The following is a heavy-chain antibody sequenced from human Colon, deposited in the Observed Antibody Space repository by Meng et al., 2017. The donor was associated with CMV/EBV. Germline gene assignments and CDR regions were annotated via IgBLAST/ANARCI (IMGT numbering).Heavy chain of an antibody. CDR3: ARDAYLGCLAVRRFDP. Sequence: ASVMVSCKASGYTFTGYYTHWVRQAPGQGLEWMGWINPNRGGTNYAQKSQGRVIMTRDTPISTDHMELSGLRSDDTAVYYCARDAYLGCLAVRRFDPWGQGTLVTVSS. D-gene: IGHD6-6*01. CDR2: INPNRGGT. CDR1: GYTFTGYY. J-gene: IGHJ5*02. V-gene: IGHV1-2*02.